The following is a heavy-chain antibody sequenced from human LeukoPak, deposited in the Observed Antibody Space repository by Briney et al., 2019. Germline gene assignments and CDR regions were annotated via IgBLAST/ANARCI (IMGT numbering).Heavy chain of an antibody. D-gene: IGHD6-6*01. Sequence: GRSLRLSCAGSGFTFRDYGIHWVRQAPGQGLEWVALIWYDGSKKYYADSVKGRFTISRDNTKNTLYLQLNSLRADDTAVYYCARAPSSSSTFDLWGQGTLVTVSS. CDR1: GFTFRDYG. J-gene: IGHJ4*02. CDR3: ARAPSSSSTFDL. V-gene: IGHV3-33*01. CDR2: IWYDGSKK.